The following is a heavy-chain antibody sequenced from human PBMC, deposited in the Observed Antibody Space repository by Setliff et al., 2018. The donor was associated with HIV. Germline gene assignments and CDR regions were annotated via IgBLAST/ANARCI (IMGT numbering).Heavy chain of an antibody. D-gene: IGHD2-21*02. CDR2: ISAYNGNT. CDR1: GYTITTYG. J-gene: IGHJ1*01. Sequence: ASVKVSCKASGYTITTYGISWVRQAPGQGLEWMGWISAYNGNTNYAQNLQGRVTMTTDTSTSTAYMELRSLRSDDTAMYYCARDGGPYCGGDCHLFRLPFQHWGQGTLVTVSS. CDR3: ARDGGPYCGGDCHLFRLPFQH. V-gene: IGHV1-18*01.